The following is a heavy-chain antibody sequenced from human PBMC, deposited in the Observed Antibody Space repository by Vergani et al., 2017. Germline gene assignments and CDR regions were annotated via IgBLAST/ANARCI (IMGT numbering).Heavy chain of an antibody. CDR2: INHSGST. D-gene: IGHD3-3*01. Sequence: QVQLQQWGAGLLKPSETLSLTCAVYGGSFSGYYWSWIRQPPGKGLEWIGEINHSGSTNYNPSLKSRVTISVDTSKNQFSLKLSSVTAADTAVYYCARVVQDYFGGYYFDYWGQGTLVTVSS. CDR1: GGSFSGYY. CDR3: ARVVQDYFGGYYFDY. V-gene: IGHV4-34*01. J-gene: IGHJ4*02.